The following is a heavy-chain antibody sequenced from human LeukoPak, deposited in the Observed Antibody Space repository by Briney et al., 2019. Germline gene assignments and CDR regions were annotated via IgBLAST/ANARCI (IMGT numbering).Heavy chain of an antibody. V-gene: IGHV3-33*08. D-gene: IGHD1-26*01. J-gene: IGHJ4*02. Sequence: PGGSLRLSCAASGFTFGSYGMHWVRQAPGKGLEWVAVISYDGRNKYYVDSVKGRFTISRDNSKNTLYLQMSSLRAEDTAVYYCARGWVFDYWGQGTLVTVSS. CDR1: GFTFGSYG. CDR3: ARGWVFDY. CDR2: ISYDGRNK.